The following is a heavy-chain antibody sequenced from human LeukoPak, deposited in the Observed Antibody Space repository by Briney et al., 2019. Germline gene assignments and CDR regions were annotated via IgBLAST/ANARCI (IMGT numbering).Heavy chain of an antibody. D-gene: IGHD3-10*01. Sequence: GASVKVSCKASGYTFTGYYMHWVQHAPGQGREWVGSIKPNSGGTNYTQKCQGRVTMTRDTSISTAYMELSRLRSDDTVVYYCARTPPRSITMVRGVPPPNYGMDVWGQGTTVTVSS. CDR3: ARTPPRSITMVRGVPPPNYGMDV. CDR2: IKPNSGGT. J-gene: IGHJ6*02. CDR1: GYTFTGYY. V-gene: IGHV1-2*02.